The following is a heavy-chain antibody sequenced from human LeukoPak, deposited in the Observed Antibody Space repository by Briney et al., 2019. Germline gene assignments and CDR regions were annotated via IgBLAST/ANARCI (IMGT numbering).Heavy chain of an antibody. CDR3: ARVGSGSYSWFDP. V-gene: IGHV3-7*01. Sequence: HSGGSLRLSCAASGFTFSSYWMSWVRQAPGKGLEWVANIKQDGSEKYYVDSVKGRLTISRDNAKNSLYLQMNSLRAEDTAVYYCARVGSGSYSWFDPWGQRTVVTVSS. D-gene: IGHD1-26*01. J-gene: IGHJ5*02. CDR2: IKQDGSEK. CDR1: GFTFSSYW.